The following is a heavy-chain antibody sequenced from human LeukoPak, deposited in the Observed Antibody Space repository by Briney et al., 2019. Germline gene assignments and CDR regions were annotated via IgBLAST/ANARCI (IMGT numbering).Heavy chain of an antibody. CDR2: IYSSGSI. D-gene: IGHD4-17*01. J-gene: IGHJ4*02. CDR3: ARGISGDYGLGH. CDR1: GGSISSYY. V-gene: IGHV4-4*07. Sequence: SETLSLTCTVSGGSISSYYWSWIRQTAGKGLEWIGRIYSSGSIDYNPSLKSRITMSLDTPRNQLSLKLSPVTAADTAVYYCARGISGDYGLGHWGQGTLVTVSS.